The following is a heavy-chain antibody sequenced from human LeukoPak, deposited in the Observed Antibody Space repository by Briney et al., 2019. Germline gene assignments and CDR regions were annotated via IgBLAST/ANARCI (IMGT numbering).Heavy chain of an antibody. CDR3: AASLWFGIYPEY. D-gene: IGHD3-10*01. CDR1: GGSFSGYY. CDR2: FNHNWGA. V-gene: IGHV4-34*01. Sequence: SETLSLTCAVYGGSFSGYYWTWFRQPPGKGLEWIGEFNHNWGAKYNPSLQSRVTISVDTSNNHLSLSLNSVTTADTAVYYCAASLWFGIYPEYWGQGSLVTVSS. J-gene: IGHJ4*02.